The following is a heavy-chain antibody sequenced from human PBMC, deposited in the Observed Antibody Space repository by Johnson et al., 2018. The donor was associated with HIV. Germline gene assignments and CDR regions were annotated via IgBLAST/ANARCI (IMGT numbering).Heavy chain of an antibody. CDR2: IKQDGSEK. J-gene: IGHJ3*02. V-gene: IGHV3-7*04. Sequence: VQLVESGGGLVQPGGSLRLSCAASGFTFSSYWMSWVRQAPGKGLEWVANIKQDGSEKYYVDSVKGRLTISRDKAKNTLYLQMNSLRAEDTAVYYCARGGVVTAIPHAFDIWGQGTMVTVSS. D-gene: IGHD2-21*02. CDR3: ARGGVVTAIPHAFDI. CDR1: GFTFSSYW.